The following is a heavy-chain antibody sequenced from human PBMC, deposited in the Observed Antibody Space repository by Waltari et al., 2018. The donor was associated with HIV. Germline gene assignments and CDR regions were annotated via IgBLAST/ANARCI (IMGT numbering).Heavy chain of an antibody. CDR3: ARRPAGGGFDY. V-gene: IGHV4-34*02. CDR1: GGSFSGYY. CDR2: INHSRST. Sequence: QVQLQQWGAGLLKPSETLSLTCAVYGGSFSGYYWSWIRQPPGKGLEWSGEINHSRSTNDNPSLKMRVTISIDTTKTQLSRKLSSVTAADTAVYYCARRPAGGGFDYWGQGTLVTVSS. D-gene: IGHD3-10*01. J-gene: IGHJ4*02.